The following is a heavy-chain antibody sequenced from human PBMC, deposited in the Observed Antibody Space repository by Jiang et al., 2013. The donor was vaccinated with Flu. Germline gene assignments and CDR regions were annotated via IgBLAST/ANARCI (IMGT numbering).Heavy chain of an antibody. Sequence: VESGGGVVQPGRSLRLSCAASGFTFSSYGMHWVRQAPGKGLEWVAVIWYDGSNKYYADSVKGRFTISRDNSKNTLYLQMNSLRAEDTAVYYCAREFSTFGGAFDIWGQGTMVTVSS. CDR2: IWYDGSNK. CDR1: GFTFSSYG. V-gene: IGHV3-33*01. D-gene: IGHD3-16*01. J-gene: IGHJ3*02. CDR3: AREFSTFGGAFDI.